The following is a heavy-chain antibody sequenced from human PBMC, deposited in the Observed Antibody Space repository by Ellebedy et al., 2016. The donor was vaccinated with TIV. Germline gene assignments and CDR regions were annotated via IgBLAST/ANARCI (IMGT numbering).Heavy chain of an antibody. V-gene: IGHV3-23*01. CDR2: ISGSGGST. Sequence: GESLKISCAASGFTFSSYAMSWVRHAPGNGLELLSEISGSGGSTYYADSVKGRFTISRDNSKNTLYLKMNSLRAEDTAVYYCARDVFGGYSSGWYGRNWFDPWGQGTLVTVSS. J-gene: IGHJ5*02. CDR1: GFTFSSYA. CDR3: ARDVFGGYSSGWYGRNWFDP. D-gene: IGHD6-19*01.